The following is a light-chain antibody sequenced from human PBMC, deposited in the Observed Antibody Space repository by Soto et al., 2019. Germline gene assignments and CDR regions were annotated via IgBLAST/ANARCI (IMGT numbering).Light chain of an antibody. CDR2: AAS. J-gene: IGKJ1*01. CDR3: QQYGSSVWT. Sequence: ETVLTQSPGTLSLSPGDRATLSCRASQTVTNTYLAWYQQKPGQAPRLLIYAASSRATGIPDRFSGSGSGTDFTLTISRLEPEDFAVSYCQQYGSSVWTFGQGTKVDIK. CDR1: QTVTNTY. V-gene: IGKV3-20*01.